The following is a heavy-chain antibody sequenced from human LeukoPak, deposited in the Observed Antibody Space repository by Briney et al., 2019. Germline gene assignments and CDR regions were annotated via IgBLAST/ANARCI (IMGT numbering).Heavy chain of an antibody. J-gene: IGHJ3*02. CDR3: ARDSGTTRAFDI. D-gene: IGHD1-1*01. Sequence: SVKVSCKASGGTSSSYAISWVRQAPGQGLEWMGGIIPIFGTANYAQKFQGRVTITTDESTSTAYMELSGLRSEDTAVYYCARDSGTTRAFDIWDQGTMVTVSS. CDR1: GGTSSSYA. V-gene: IGHV1-69*05. CDR2: IIPIFGTA.